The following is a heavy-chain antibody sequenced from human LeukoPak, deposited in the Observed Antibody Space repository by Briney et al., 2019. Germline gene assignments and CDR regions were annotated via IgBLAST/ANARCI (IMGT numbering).Heavy chain of an antibody. CDR3: ATILMRYFDY. CDR1: GFTFSSYN. J-gene: IGHJ4*02. V-gene: IGHV3-48*04. D-gene: IGHD3-3*01. CDR2: ISSGSSTI. Sequence: GGSLRLSCAASGFTFSSYNMNWVRQAPGKGLEWVSYISSGSSTIYYADSVKGRFTISRDNAKNSLYLQMNSLRAEDTAVYYCATILMRYFDYWGQGTLVTVSS.